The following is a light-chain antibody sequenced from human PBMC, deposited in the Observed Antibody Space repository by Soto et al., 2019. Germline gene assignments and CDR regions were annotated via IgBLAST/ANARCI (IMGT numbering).Light chain of an antibody. Sequence: LTQPPSVSGSPGQSVTISCTGTSTDFASYNRVSWYQQPPGTAPKLIIYEASNRPSGVHDRFSGSKSGNTASLNISGLQAADEADYYCSLYTSENTYVFGTGTKVT. CDR2: EAS. CDR1: STDFASYNR. CDR3: SLYTSENTYV. V-gene: IGLV2-18*01. J-gene: IGLJ1*01.